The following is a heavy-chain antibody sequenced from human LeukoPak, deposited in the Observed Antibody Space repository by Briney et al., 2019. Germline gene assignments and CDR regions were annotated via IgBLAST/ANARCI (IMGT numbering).Heavy chain of an antibody. CDR2: ISAYNGNT. V-gene: IGHV1-18*01. J-gene: IGHJ3*02. CDR1: GYTFTSYG. CDR3: AEISSKWYGNALEI. D-gene: IGHD6-13*01. Sequence: RASVKVSCKASGYTFTSYGISWVRQAPGQGLEWMGWISAYNGNTSYAQKFQGRVTMTRDTSTSTVYMELSSLRSEDTAVYYCAEISSKWYGNALEIWGQGTMVIVSA.